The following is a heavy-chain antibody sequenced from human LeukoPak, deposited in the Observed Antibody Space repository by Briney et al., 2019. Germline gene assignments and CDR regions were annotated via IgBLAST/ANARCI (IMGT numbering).Heavy chain of an antibody. CDR2: INPTGDST. CDR3: AESDGNWFDP. V-gene: IGHV1-46*01. D-gene: IGHD5-24*01. J-gene: IGHJ5*02. Sequence: ASVKVSCKTSGYTFTSYYMHWVRQAPGQGLEWMGLINPTGDSTGYAQKFQGRVTMTRDMSTSTDYLELSSLRSEDTAIYYCAESDGNWFDPWGQGTLVTVSS. CDR1: GYTFTSYY.